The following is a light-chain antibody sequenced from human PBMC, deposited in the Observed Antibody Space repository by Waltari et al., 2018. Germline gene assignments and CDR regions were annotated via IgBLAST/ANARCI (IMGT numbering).Light chain of an antibody. CDR1: QSISTW. CDR3: QQYNSYSGT. CDR2: DVS. J-gene: IGKJ1*01. Sequence: DIQMTQSPSTLSASVGDRVTITCRASQSISTWLAWYQQNPGKAPKLLIYDVSRLESGVPSRCSGSGSGTEFTLSISSLQPDDFATYYCQQYNSYSGTFGQGTKVEIQ. V-gene: IGKV1-5*01.